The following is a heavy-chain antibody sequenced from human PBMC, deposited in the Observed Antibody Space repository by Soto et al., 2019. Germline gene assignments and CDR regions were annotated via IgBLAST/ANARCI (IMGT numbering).Heavy chain of an antibody. J-gene: IGHJ5*02. V-gene: IGHV4-34*01. CDR2: INHSGST. Sequence: SETLSLTCAVYGESFSSYYWSWIRQPPGKGLEWIGEINHSGSTNYSPSIKSRVTISVDTSKSQISLTMSSVTAADTAMYYSGRGALIVVVPAAKNWFDPWGQGTLVTVSS. D-gene: IGHD2-2*01. CDR3: GRGALIVVVPAAKNWFDP. CDR1: GESFSSYY.